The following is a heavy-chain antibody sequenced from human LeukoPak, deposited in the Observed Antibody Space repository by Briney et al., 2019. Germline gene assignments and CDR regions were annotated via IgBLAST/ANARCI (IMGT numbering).Heavy chain of an antibody. V-gene: IGHV4-59*01. J-gene: IGHJ4*02. CDR3: ARSVEMATTFDY. CDR1: GGSISRYY. D-gene: IGHD5-24*01. CDR2: IYYSGST. Sequence: PSETLSLTCTVSGGSISRYYWSWIRQPPGKGLEWIGYIYYSGSTNYNPSLKSRVTISVDTSKNQFSLKLSSVTAAGTAVYYCARSVEMATTFDYWGQGTLVTVSS.